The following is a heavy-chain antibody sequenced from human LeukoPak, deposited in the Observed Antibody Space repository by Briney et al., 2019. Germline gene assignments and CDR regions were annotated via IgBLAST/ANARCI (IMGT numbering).Heavy chain of an antibody. D-gene: IGHD3-10*01. Sequence: PSETLALTCAVYGGSFSGYYWSWMRQPPGKGLEWIGSINYSGTTYYNPSLKSRVTISLDTSTNQFSLMLRTVTAADTAVYYCAKSNGYGLVDIWGQGTMVTVSS. J-gene: IGHJ3*02. CDR3: AKSNGYGLVDI. CDR2: INYSGTT. V-gene: IGHV4-34*01. CDR1: GGSFSGYY.